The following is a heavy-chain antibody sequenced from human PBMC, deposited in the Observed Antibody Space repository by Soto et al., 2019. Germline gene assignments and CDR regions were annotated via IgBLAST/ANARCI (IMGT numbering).Heavy chain of an antibody. Sequence: QVQLVESGGGVVQPGRSLRLSCAASGFIFSSYGMHWVRQAPGKGLEWVAVIWFDGSNEYYADSVKGRFTISRDNSRNTLNLQMNSLRADDTAVYSCARAMAATTPFDYWGQGTVVTVSS. J-gene: IGHJ4*02. CDR2: IWFDGSNE. D-gene: IGHD1-26*01. V-gene: IGHV3-33*01. CDR1: GFIFSSYG. CDR3: ARAMAATTPFDY.